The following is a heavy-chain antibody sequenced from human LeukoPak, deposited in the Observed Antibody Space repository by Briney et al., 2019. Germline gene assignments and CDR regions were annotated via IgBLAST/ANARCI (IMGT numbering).Heavy chain of an antibody. CDR2: IYYSGST. D-gene: IGHD2-15*01. V-gene: IGHV4-59*01. CDR3: ARDGGIAALDY. Sequence: SETLSLTCTVSGGSISSYYWSWIRQPPGKGLEWIGYIYYSGSTNYNPSLKSRVTISVDTSKNQFSLKLSSVTAADTAVYYCARDGGIAALDYWGQGTLVTVSS. J-gene: IGHJ4*02. CDR1: GGSISSYY.